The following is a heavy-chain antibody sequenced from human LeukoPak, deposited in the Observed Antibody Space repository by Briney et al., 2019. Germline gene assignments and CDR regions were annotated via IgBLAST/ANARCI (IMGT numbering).Heavy chain of an antibody. V-gene: IGHV4-61*02. CDR2: IYTSGST. CDR1: GGSLSSGSYY. CDR3: AREGSLSYFDY. J-gene: IGHJ4*02. Sequence: SETLSLTCTVSGGSLSSGSYYWSWLRQPAGKGLEWIGRIYTSGSTNYNPSLKSRVTISVDTSKNQFSLKLSSVTAADTAVYYCAREGSLSYFDYWGQGTLVTVSS.